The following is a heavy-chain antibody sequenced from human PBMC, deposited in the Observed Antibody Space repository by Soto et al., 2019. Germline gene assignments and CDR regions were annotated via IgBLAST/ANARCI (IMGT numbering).Heavy chain of an antibody. CDR2: LDPDNDET. D-gene: IGHD6-13*01. CDR3: ARDLAAGDY. CDR1: GYSLTELS. Sequence: ASVKVSCKVSGYSLTELSMHWVRQASGKGLEWMGGLDPDNDETIYAQKFQGRVTMTEDTSADTVYMELSSLRFDDTAVYYCARDLAAGDYWGQGTLVTVSS. V-gene: IGHV1-24*01. J-gene: IGHJ4*02.